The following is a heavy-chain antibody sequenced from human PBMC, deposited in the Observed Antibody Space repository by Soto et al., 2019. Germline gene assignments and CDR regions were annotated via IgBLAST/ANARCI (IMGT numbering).Heavy chain of an antibody. D-gene: IGHD3-10*01. CDR1: GYSFTSYW. CDR2: IDPSDSYT. Sequence: GESLKISCNGSGYSFTSYWISWVRQMPGKGLEWMGRIDPSDSYTNYSPSFQGHVTISADKSISTAYLQWSSLKASDTAMYYCARKAGSGDPVDYWGQGTLVPVYS. J-gene: IGHJ4*02. V-gene: IGHV5-10-1*01. CDR3: ARKAGSGDPVDY.